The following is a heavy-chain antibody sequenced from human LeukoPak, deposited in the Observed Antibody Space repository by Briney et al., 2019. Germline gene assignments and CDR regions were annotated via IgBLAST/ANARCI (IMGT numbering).Heavy chain of an antibody. V-gene: IGHV1-24*01. D-gene: IGHD3-9*01. Sequence: GASVKVSCKVSGYTLTGLSMHWVRQAPGKGLEWRGGFDPEDGETIYAQKFQGRITMTEDTSTDTAYMELSSLRSEDTAVYYCATFQSTRTLLPGYYLGYWGQGSLVTVSS. CDR1: GYTLTGLS. J-gene: IGHJ4*02. CDR3: ATFQSTRTLLPGYYLGY. CDR2: FDPEDGET.